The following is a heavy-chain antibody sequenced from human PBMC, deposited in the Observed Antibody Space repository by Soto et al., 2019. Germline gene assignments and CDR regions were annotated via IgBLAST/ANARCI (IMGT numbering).Heavy chain of an antibody. J-gene: IGHJ5*02. CDR3: ARDRTSNWFDP. V-gene: IGHV4-59*01. CDR2: NNYSGST. CDR1: GGSISSYY. Sequence: QVQLQESGPGLVKPSETLSLTCTVSGGSISSYYWSWIRQPPGKGLEWIGYNNYSGSTNYNPSLQSRGTISVDTSKNQFSLKLSSVTAADTAVYYCARDRTSNWFDPWGQGTLVTVSS.